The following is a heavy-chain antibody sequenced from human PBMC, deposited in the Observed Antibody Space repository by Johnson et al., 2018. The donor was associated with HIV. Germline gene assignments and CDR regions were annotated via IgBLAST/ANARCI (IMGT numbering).Heavy chain of an antibody. J-gene: IGHJ3*02. CDR2: ISYDGSNK. CDR1: GFTFSSFW. CDR3: ARDYQDSRIDAFDI. D-gene: IGHD6-13*01. Sequence: QVQLVESGGGVVQPGRSLRLSCAASGFTFSSFWMTWVRQAPGKGLEWVAVISYDGSNKYYADSVKGRFTISRDNSKNTLYLQMNSLRAEDTAVYYCARDYQDSRIDAFDIWGQGTMVTVSS. V-gene: IGHV3-30*03.